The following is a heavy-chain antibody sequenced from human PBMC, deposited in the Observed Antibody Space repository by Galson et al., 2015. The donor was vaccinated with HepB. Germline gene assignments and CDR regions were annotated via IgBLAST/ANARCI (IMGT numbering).Heavy chain of an antibody. V-gene: IGHV4-59*01. CDR1: SGSMTGYY. D-gene: IGHD4-17*01. CDR3: ARDVGDYGGYGFRFYFDF. CDR2: ISYRGST. J-gene: IGHJ4*02. Sequence: SETLSLTCTVSSGSMTGYYWSWIRQSPGKGLEWIGYISYRGSTNYNSSLKSRVTMSLDTSRNQFSLTLTSVTAADTAFYYCARDVGDYGGYGFRFYFDFWGQGALVTVSS.